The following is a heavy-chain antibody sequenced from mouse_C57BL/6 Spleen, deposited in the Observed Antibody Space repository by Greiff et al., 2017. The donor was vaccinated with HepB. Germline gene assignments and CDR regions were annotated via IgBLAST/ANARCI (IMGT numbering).Heavy chain of an antibody. Sequence: VQLQQSGPELVKPGASVKISCKASGYAFSSSWMNWVKQRPGKGLEWIGRIYPGDGDTNYNGKFKGKATLTADKSSSTAYMQLSSLTSEDSAVYFCARDYTSLAWCAYWGQGTLVTVSA. CDR2: IYPGDGDT. CDR1: GYAFSSSW. CDR3: ARDYTSLAWCAY. J-gene: IGHJ3*01. D-gene: IGHD2-12*01. V-gene: IGHV1-82*01.